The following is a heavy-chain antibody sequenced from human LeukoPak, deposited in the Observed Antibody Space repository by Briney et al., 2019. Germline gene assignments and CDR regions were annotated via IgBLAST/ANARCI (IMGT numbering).Heavy chain of an antibody. J-gene: IGHJ4*02. D-gene: IGHD6-19*01. V-gene: IGHV3-23*01. CDR3: AKDYSSGHFFDY. Sequence: QSGGSLRLSRAASGFTFSNHGMNWVRQAPGKGLEWVSGISPSGDITYYADSVKGRFTISRDNAKNSLYLQMNSLRAEDTAVYYCAKDYSSGHFFDYWGQGTLVTVS. CDR2: ISPSGDIT. CDR1: GFTFSNHG.